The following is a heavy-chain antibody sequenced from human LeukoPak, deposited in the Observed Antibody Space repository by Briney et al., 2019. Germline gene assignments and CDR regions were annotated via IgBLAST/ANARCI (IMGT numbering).Heavy chain of an antibody. D-gene: IGHD1-7*01. J-gene: IGHJ4*02. Sequence: ASVRVSCKASGYTFTSYGISWVRQAPGQGLEWMGWISAYNGNTNYAQKLQGRVTMTTDTSTSTAYMELRSLRSDDTAVYYCARQVRWNYAYYFDYWGQGTLVTVSS. CDR1: GYTFTSYG. CDR3: ARQVRWNYAYYFDY. V-gene: IGHV1-18*01. CDR2: ISAYNGNT.